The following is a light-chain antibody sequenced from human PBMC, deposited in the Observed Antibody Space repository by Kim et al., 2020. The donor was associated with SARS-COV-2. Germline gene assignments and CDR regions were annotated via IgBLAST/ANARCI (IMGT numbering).Light chain of an antibody. CDR2: KDT. CDR1: ALTKLY. CDR3: QSADSSDSYGV. J-gene: IGLJ3*02. V-gene: IGLV3-25*03. Sequence: SYELTQPPSVSVSPGQTARITCSGDALTKLYSYLYQQKPGQAPVMVKYKDTERPSGIPERFSGSTSGTTVTLTISGVQPEDEADYYCQSADSSDSYGVFGGGTQLTVL.